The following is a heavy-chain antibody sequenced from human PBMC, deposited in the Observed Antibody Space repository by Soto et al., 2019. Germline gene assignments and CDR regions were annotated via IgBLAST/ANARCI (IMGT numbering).Heavy chain of an antibody. Sequence: ASETLSLTCAVSGGSISSGGYSWSWIRQPPGKGLEWIGYIYHSGSTYHNPSLKSRVTISVDRSKNQFSLKLSSVTAADTAVYYCASSSLYGMDAWGQGTTVTVSS. V-gene: IGHV4-30-2*01. J-gene: IGHJ6*02. CDR1: GGSISSGGYS. CDR3: ASSSLYGMDA. CDR2: IYHSGST.